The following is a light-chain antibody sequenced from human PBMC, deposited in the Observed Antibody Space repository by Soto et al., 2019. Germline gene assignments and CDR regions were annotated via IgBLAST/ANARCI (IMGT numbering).Light chain of an antibody. V-gene: IGKV3-15*01. CDR2: GAS. Sequence: EIVMTQSPATLSVAPGERATLSCRASQSVSNNLAWYQQKPGQAPRLLIYGASTRATGIPARFSGSGSGTEFHLTISSLLSEDFAVYYCQQYNNWPRPFGQGTKVEIK. J-gene: IGKJ1*01. CDR3: QQYNNWPRP. CDR1: QSVSNN.